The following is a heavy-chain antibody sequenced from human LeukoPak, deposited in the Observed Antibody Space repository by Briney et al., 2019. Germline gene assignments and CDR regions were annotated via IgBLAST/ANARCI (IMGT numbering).Heavy chain of an antibody. D-gene: IGHD2-21*01. CDR1: GFTFSSHA. V-gene: IGHV3-23*01. CDR2: IYESGQTT. J-gene: IGHJ4*02. CDR3: AKDYRIGYSDHFDY. Sequence: GGSLRLSCVGSGFTFSSHAMSWVRQAPEKGLEWVSGIYESGQTTHYADSVKGRLSISRDNSKNTLYLQMDSLRGEDTAIYYCAKDYRIGYSDHFDYWGQGALVTVSS.